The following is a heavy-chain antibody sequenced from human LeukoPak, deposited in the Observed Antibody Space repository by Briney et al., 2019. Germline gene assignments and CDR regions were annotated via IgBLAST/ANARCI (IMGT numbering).Heavy chain of an antibody. CDR1: GFSITSHY. D-gene: IGHD5-18*01. CDR2: IYTGGST. Sequence: GGSLRLSCAASGFSITSHYMTLVRQAAGKGVEWVSVIYTGGSTYYTDSVKGRFTISRDIPKNTVYLQMDNLRAEDTALYHCARAAYSYGLAPWGQGTLVTVSS. J-gene: IGHJ4*02. V-gene: IGHV3-53*01. CDR3: ARAAYSYGLAP.